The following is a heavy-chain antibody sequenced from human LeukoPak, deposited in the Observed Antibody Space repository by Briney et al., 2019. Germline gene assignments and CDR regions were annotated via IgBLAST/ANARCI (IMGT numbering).Heavy chain of an antibody. J-gene: IGHJ4*02. D-gene: IGHD3-22*01. Sequence: SETLSLTCAVYGGSFSTYYWSWIRQPPGKGLEWVGEINHSGSTNYNPSLKSRVTISIDTSKNQCSLKLSSVTAADTAVYYCARQSISGSSLSYFDYWGQGTLVNVSS. CDR2: INHSGST. CDR1: GGSFSTYY. CDR3: ARQSISGSSLSYFDY. V-gene: IGHV4-34*01.